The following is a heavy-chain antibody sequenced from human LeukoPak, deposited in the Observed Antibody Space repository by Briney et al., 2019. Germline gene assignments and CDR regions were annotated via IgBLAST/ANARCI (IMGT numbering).Heavy chain of an antibody. J-gene: IGHJ6*02. CDR1: GFSVSANY. Sequence: GGSLRLSCAVSGFSVSANYMHWVRQTPGKGLQWVSSIYGGESTNYADSVRGRFTISRDNAKNSLYLQMNSLRAEDTAVYYCARETYYYDSSGLGPYYYGMDVWGQGTTVTVSS. D-gene: IGHD3-22*01. CDR3: ARETYYYDSSGLGPYYYGMDV. V-gene: IGHV3-69-1*01. CDR2: IYGGEST.